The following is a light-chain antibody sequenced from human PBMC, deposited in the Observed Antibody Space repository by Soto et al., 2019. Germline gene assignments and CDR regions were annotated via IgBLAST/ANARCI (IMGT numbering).Light chain of an antibody. CDR2: GAS. CDR3: QQYNDWPPLT. CDR1: QSVSSS. V-gene: IGKV3-15*01. Sequence: EIVMTQSPATLSVSPGERATLSCRASQSVSSSLAWYQQKPGQAPRLLIYGASTRATGIPARFSGSGSGTEFTLPISSLQSEDFAVYYCQQYNDWPPLTFGGGTKVEIK. J-gene: IGKJ4*01.